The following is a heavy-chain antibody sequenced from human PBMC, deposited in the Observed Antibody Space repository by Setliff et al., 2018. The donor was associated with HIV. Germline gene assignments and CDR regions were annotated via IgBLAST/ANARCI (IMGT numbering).Heavy chain of an antibody. Sequence: GASVKVSCKASGYTFTFYAIHWVRQAPGQRLEWMGWINAGNGNTRYSQKFQGRVTVARDTSASTAYVELSSLRSEDTAVYYCARDQNYGPGSYYTNNAFDIWGQGTMVTVSS. J-gene: IGHJ3*02. D-gene: IGHD3-10*01. V-gene: IGHV1-3*01. CDR3: ARDQNYGPGSYYTNNAFDI. CDR1: GYTFTFYA. CDR2: INAGNGNT.